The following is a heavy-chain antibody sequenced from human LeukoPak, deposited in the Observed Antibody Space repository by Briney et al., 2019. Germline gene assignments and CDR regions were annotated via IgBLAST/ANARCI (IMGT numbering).Heavy chain of an antibody. CDR1: GYTFTSYH. J-gene: IGHJ6*02. D-gene: IGHD4-17*01. Sequence: ASVKVSCKVSGYTFTSYHMHWVRQAPGQGLEWMGIINPSGGSTSYAQKFQGRVTMTRDTSTSTVYVELSSLRSEDTAVYYCARERDYDYGDYKGMDVWGQGTTVTVSS. CDR2: INPSGGST. CDR3: ARERDYDYGDYKGMDV. V-gene: IGHV1-46*01.